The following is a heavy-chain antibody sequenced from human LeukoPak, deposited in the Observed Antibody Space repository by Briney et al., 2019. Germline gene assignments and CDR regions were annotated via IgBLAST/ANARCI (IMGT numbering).Heavy chain of an antibody. J-gene: IGHJ4*02. Sequence: SETLSLACTVSGGSISSYYWSWIRQPPGKGLEWIGYIYYSGSTNYNPSLKSRVTISVDTSKNQFSLKLSSVTAANTAVYYCARDAGGYYGSRGGFDYWGQGTLVTVSS. V-gene: IGHV4-59*01. D-gene: IGHD3-10*01. CDR1: GGSISSYY. CDR2: IYYSGST. CDR3: ARDAGGYYGSRGGFDY.